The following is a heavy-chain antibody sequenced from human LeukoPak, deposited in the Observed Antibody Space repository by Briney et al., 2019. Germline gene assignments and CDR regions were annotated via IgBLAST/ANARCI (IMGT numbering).Heavy chain of an antibody. Sequence: GGSLRLSCAAAGFTISSYSMKWVRQAPGKGLVWVSRVSDDGSTTTYADSVKGRFTISRDNAKNTLYLQMNSLRPEDTAVYYCVRHNAARAFDIWGQGTMVIVSS. CDR3: VRHNAARAFDI. V-gene: IGHV3-74*03. J-gene: IGHJ3*02. D-gene: IGHD1-1*01. CDR1: GFTISSYS. CDR2: VSDDGSTT.